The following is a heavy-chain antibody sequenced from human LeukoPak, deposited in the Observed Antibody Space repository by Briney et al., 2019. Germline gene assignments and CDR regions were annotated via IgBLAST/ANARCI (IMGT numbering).Heavy chain of an antibody. J-gene: IGHJ4*02. CDR2: ISGSGGST. CDR3: AKVVSGTELESESYFDY. D-gene: IGHD1-26*01. V-gene: IGHV3-23*01. Sequence: GGSLRLSCAASGFTFSSYAMSWVRQAPGKGLEWVSAISGSGGSTYYVDSVKGRFTISRDNSKNTLYLQMNSLRAEDTAVYYCAKVVSGTELESESYFDYWGQGTLVTVSS. CDR1: GFTFSSYA.